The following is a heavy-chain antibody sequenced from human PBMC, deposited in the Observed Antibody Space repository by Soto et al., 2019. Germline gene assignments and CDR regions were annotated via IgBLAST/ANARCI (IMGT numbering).Heavy chain of an antibody. J-gene: IGHJ4*02. CDR3: AGGEPYVY. CDR2: IWYDGNNK. V-gene: IGHV3-33*01. CDR1: GFNFSNYG. Sequence: QVQLVESGGGVVQPGRSLRLSYAASGFNFSNYGMHWVRQAPGKGLEWVAIIWYDGNNKYYADSVKGRFTVSRDNSKNTLYLQMSSLRVDDTAVYFCAGGEPYVYWGQGILVTVSS. D-gene: IGHD3-10*02.